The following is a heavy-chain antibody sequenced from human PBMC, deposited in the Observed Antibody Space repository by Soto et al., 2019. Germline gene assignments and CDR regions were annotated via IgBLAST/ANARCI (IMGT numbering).Heavy chain of an antibody. CDR3: AKRSPGGGTGYSVFDY. CDR2: ISGSGGST. Sequence: EVQLLESGGGLVQPGGSLRLSCAASGFTFSSYAMSWVRRAPGKGLEWVSAISGSGGSTYYADSVKGRFTISRDNSKNTLYLQMNSLRAEDTAVYYCAKRSPGGGTGYSVFDYWGQGTLVTVSS. D-gene: IGHD3-9*01. V-gene: IGHV3-23*01. CDR1: GFTFSSYA. J-gene: IGHJ4*02.